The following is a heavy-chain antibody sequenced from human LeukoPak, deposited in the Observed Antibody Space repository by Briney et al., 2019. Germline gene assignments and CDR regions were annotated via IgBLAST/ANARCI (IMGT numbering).Heavy chain of an antibody. D-gene: IGHD6-6*01. CDR3: ARVRLDSSSPHIPYYYYYMDV. Sequence: SETLSLNCTVSGRSISSSNSYWGWIRQPPGKGLDWIGSIYYSGSTYYNPSLKSRVTISVDTSKNQFSLKLSSVTAADTAVYYCARVRLDSSSPHIPYYYYYMDVWGKGTTVTVSS. J-gene: IGHJ6*03. CDR1: GRSISSSNSY. CDR2: IYYSGST. V-gene: IGHV4-39*07.